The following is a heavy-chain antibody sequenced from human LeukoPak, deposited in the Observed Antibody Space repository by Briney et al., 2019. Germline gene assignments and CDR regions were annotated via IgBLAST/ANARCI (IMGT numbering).Heavy chain of an antibody. J-gene: IGHJ3*02. CDR3: ARDLSGRYAFDI. CDR1: GFTFRDSA. V-gene: IGHV3-48*02. Sequence: GGSLRLSCAASGFTFRDSAMTWVRQAPGKGLEWVSYISSSSSTIYYADSVKGRFTISRDNAKNSLYLQMNGLRDEDTAVYYCARDLSGRYAFDIWGQGTMVTVSS. D-gene: IGHD3-10*01. CDR2: ISSSSSTI.